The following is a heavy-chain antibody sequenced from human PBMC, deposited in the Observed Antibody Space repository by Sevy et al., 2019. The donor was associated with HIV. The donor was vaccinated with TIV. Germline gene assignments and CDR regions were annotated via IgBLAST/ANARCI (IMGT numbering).Heavy chain of an antibody. CDR2: ISSDGNNK. V-gene: IGHV3-30*18. D-gene: IGHD3-22*01. CDR3: AKPLYFYDGNGYYLDY. J-gene: IGHJ4*02. CDR1: GFTFSTYA. Sequence: GGSLRLSCAASGFTFSTYAMHWVRQAPGKGLEWVAIISSDGNNKFYADSVKGLFTISRDNSKNTRYLQMNSLRAEDTAIYYCAKPLYFYDGNGYYLDYWGQGTLVTVSS.